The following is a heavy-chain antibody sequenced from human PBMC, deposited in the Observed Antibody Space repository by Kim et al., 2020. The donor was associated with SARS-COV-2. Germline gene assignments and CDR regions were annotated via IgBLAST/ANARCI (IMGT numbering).Heavy chain of an antibody. J-gene: IGHJ5*02. CDR3: ARHAVAGTYNWFDP. V-gene: IGHV4-59*08. D-gene: IGHD6-19*01. Sequence: TPALKSRVTISLATSKHQFSLKLSSVTAADTAVYYCARHAVAGTYNWFDPWGQGTLVTVSS.